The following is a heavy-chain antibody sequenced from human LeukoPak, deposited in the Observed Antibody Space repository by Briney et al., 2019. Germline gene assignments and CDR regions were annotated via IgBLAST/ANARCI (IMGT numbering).Heavy chain of an antibody. D-gene: IGHD2-15*01. V-gene: IGHV4-59*08. CDR3: ATYTRHCSGGTCYSIDY. CDR1: GDSIRSYN. Sequence: SETLSLTCTVSGDSIRSYNWTWIRQPPGGGLEWIGYVYYSGSTNYNPSLKSRVSISLDTSNNQFSLRLSSLTAADTAIYYCATYTRHCSGGTCYSIDYWGQGTLVTVSS. J-gene: IGHJ4*02. CDR2: VYYSGST.